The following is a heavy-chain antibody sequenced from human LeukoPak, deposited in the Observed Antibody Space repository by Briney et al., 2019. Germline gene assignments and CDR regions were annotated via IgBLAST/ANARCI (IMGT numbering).Heavy chain of an antibody. V-gene: IGHV4-30-2*01. CDR1: CGSISSGGYC. J-gene: IGHJ4*02. CDR3: ARGGWVMASDY. Sequence: RTSETLSLTCAVSCGSISSGGYCWSWVRQPPGKGLEWIGDIYHSENTYYNPSLKSRITISEDRYKNQFPLKLSSVTAADTAVYYCARGGWVMASDYWGQGTLVTVSS. CDR2: IYHSENT. D-gene: IGHD5-24*01.